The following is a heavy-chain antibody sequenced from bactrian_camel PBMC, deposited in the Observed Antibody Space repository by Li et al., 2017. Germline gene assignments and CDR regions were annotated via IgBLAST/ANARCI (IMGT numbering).Heavy chain of an antibody. D-gene: IGHD4*01. CDR2: INSGGGST. J-gene: IGHJ4*01. CDR1: GFTFSSYA. Sequence: DVQLVESGVGLVQPGGSLRLSCAASGFTFSSYAMSWVRQVPGKGLEWVSAINSGGGSTYYADSVKGRFTISRDNAKNTWYLQMNSLKPEDSAMYYCAADELVTRLKGLQTCDPNHYDYPDWGQGTQVTVS. V-gene: IGHV3S40*01. CDR3: AADELVTRLKGLQTCDPNHYDYPD.